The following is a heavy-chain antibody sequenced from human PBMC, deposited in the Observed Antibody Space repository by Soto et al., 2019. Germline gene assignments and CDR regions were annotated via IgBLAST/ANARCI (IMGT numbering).Heavy chain of an antibody. D-gene: IGHD2-8*01. Sequence: SQTLSLTCAISGDSVSSNSAAWNWNRQSPSRGLEWLGRTYYRSKWYNDYAVSVKGRIIINPDTSNNQLSLQLNSVTPDDTAVYYCARLIGNSWLDSWGQGTLVTVSS. CDR2: TYYRSKWYN. J-gene: IGHJ5*01. V-gene: IGHV6-1*01. CDR1: GDSVSSNSAA. CDR3: ARLIGNSWLDS.